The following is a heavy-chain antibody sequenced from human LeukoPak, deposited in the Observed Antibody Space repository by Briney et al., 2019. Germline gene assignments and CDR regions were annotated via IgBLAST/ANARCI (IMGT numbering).Heavy chain of an antibody. D-gene: IGHD5-12*01. J-gene: IGHJ4*02. Sequence: GGSLRLSCAASGFTFSSYSMNWVRQAPGKGLEWVSSISSSSSYIYYADSVKGRFTISRDNAKNTLYLQMNSLRAEDTAVYYCARIGTATVDYWGQGTLVTVSS. V-gene: IGHV3-21*01. CDR1: GFTFSSYS. CDR3: ARIGTATVDY. CDR2: ISSSSSYI.